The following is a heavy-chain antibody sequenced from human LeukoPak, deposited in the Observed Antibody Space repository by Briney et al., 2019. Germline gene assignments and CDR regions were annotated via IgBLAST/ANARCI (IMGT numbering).Heavy chain of an antibody. V-gene: IGHV3-48*04. Sequence: GGSLRLSCAASGFTFSSYSMYWVRQAPGKGLEWVSYISSSSSTIYYADSVKGRFTISRDNAKNSLYLQMNSLRAEDTAVYYCARTQYSSGWYRRHYYYGMDVWGQGTTVTVSS. CDR2: ISSSSSTI. CDR3: ARTQYSSGWYRRHYYYGMDV. CDR1: GFTFSSYS. J-gene: IGHJ6*02. D-gene: IGHD6-19*01.